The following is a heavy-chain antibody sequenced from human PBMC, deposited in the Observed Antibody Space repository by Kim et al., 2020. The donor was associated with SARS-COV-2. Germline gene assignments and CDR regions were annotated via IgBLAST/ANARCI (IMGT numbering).Heavy chain of an antibody. CDR1: GFTFSSYG. D-gene: IGHD3-10*01. CDR3: ARDGWRTERITMVRGVIRRYYMDV. J-gene: IGHJ6*03. Sequence: GGSLRLSCAASGFTFSSYGMHWVRQAPGKGLEWVAVIWYDGSNKYYADSVKGRFTISRDNSKNTLYLQMNSLRAEDTAVYYCARDGWRTERITMVRGVIRRYYMDVWGKGTTVTVYS. V-gene: IGHV3-33*01. CDR2: IWYDGSNK.